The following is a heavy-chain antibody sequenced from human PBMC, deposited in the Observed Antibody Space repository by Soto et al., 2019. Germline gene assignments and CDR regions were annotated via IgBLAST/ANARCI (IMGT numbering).Heavy chain of an antibody. Sequence: PSETLSLTCSVSGGSVSYNSYYWGWIRQPPGKGLEWVGGIFYTGTTYYNPSLKDRLSISVDTSKNSFSLNLTSVTAADTAVYFGARLVVVAPVANVWGQGALVTVSS. CDR1: GGSVSYNSYY. D-gene: IGHD2-21*01. J-gene: IGHJ4*02. CDR2: IFYTGTT. CDR3: ARLVVVAPVANV. V-gene: IGHV4-39*01.